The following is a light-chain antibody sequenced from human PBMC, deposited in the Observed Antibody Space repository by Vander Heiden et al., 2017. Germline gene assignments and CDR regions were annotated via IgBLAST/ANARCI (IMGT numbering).Light chain of an antibody. CDR1: QGVRTY. CDR3: QQLNNWPRT. V-gene: IGKV1-9*01. J-gene: IGKJ1*01. Sequence: DLQLTQSQSFLSASVGDRVTITCRASQGVRTYLAWYQQKPGKAPKLLIYAAFTGETGVPARFSGSASGTEFTLTISGLQSEDFAIYYCQQLNNWPRTFGQGTKVEIK. CDR2: AAF.